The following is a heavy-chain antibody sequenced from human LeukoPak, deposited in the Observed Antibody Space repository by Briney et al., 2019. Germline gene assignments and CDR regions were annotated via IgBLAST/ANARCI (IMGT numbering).Heavy chain of an antibody. Sequence: GGSLRLSCAASGFTFDDYALHWVRQAPGKGLEWVSGISWNSGSIGYADSVKGRFTISRDNAKNSLYLQMNSLRAEDTALHYCAKVLGSSGWYGADYWGQGTLVTVSS. V-gene: IGHV3-9*01. J-gene: IGHJ4*02. D-gene: IGHD6-19*01. CDR1: GFTFDDYA. CDR2: ISWNSGSI. CDR3: AKVLGSSGWYGADY.